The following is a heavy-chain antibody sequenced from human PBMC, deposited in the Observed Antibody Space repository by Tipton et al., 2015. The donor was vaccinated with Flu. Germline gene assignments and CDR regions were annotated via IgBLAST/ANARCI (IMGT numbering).Heavy chain of an antibody. CDR3: ATKEVSYCSGGSCYSYYFDY. D-gene: IGHD2-15*01. J-gene: IGHJ4*02. CDR1: GGSISSSSYY. Sequence: TLSLTCTVSGGSISSSSYYWGWIRQPPGKGLEWIGSIDYSGSTYYNPSLKSRVTISVDTSKNQFSLKLSSVTAADTAVYYCATKEVSYCSGGSCYSYYFDYWGEGTLVTVSS. V-gene: IGHV4-39*01. CDR2: IDYSGST.